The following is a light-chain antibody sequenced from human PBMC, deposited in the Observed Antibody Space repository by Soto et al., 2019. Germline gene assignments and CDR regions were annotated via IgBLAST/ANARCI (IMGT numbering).Light chain of an antibody. V-gene: IGKV3-20*01. Sequence: ETVLTQSPGTLSLSPGERATLSCRASQSVSSSYLAWYQQKPGQAPSLLIYDASSRATGIPDRFSGSGSGTDFSLTISRMEPEDFAVDYCQQYDRSPPSWTFGQGTKVEIK. CDR2: DAS. J-gene: IGKJ1*01. CDR3: QQYDRSPPSWT. CDR1: QSVSSSY.